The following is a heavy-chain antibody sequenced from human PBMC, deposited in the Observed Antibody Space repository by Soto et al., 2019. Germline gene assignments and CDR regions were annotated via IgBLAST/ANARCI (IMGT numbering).Heavy chain of an antibody. CDR2: IYTSGST. V-gene: IGHV4-4*07. CDR1: GGSISSYY. D-gene: IGHD5-12*01. Sequence: QVQLQESGPGLVKPSETLSLTCTVSGGSISSYYWSWIRQPAGKGLEWIGRIYTSGSTNYNPSLKSRVTMSVDTSKNQFSLKLSSVTAADTAVYYCAREGAGPVVVATNLHYYYGMDVWGQGTTVTVSS. J-gene: IGHJ6*02. CDR3: AREGAGPVVVATNLHYYYGMDV.